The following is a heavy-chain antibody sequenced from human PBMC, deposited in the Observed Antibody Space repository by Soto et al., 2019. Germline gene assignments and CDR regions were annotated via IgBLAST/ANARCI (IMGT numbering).Heavy chain of an antibody. J-gene: IGHJ6*02. V-gene: IGHV4-39*07. Sequence: ETLSLTCTVSGGSISSSSYYWGWLRQPPGKGLEWIGSIYYSGSTYYNPSLKSRVTISVDTSKNQFSLKLGSVTAADTAVYYCAGLFPYYYYRMDVWGQGTTVPVSS. CDR1: GGSISSSSYY. CDR2: IYYSGST. CDR3: AGLFPYYYYRMDV.